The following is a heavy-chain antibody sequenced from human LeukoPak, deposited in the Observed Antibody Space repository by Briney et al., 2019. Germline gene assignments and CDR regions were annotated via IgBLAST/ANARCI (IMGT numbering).Heavy chain of an antibody. D-gene: IGHD3-22*01. V-gene: IGHV3-21*01. CDR2: IRSSSSYI. CDR3: ARVAWDYYDTSGYRFDY. Sequence: PGGSLRLSCAASGFTFSSYTMNWVRQAPGKGLEWVSSIRSSSSYIYYADSVKGRFTISRDSAKNSLYLQMNSLRAEDTAVYYCARVAWDYYDTSGYRFDYWGHGTLVTVSS. J-gene: IGHJ4*01. CDR1: GFTFSSYT.